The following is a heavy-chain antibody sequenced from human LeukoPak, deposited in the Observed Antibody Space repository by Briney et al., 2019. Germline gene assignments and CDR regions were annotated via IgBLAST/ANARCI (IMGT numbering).Heavy chain of an antibody. Sequence: SETLSLTCTVSGGSVSSYYWSWIRQPPGEGLEWIGNIYHSGSTNYNPSLKSRVTISADTSKNQFSLKLSSVTAADTAVYFCARVGSGSFDYWGQGTLVTVSS. CDR3: ARVGSGSFDY. J-gene: IGHJ4*02. D-gene: IGHD6-19*01. V-gene: IGHV4-59*02. CDR2: IYHSGST. CDR1: GGSVSSYY.